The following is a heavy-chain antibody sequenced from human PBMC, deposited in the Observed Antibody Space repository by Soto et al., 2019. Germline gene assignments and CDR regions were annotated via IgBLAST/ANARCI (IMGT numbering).Heavy chain of an antibody. CDR3: ARELNYYDSSGYYYEGYNWFDP. D-gene: IGHD3-22*01. CDR1: GGSVSSGSYY. CDR2: IYYSGST. J-gene: IGHJ5*02. Sequence: PEETLSLTCTVSGGSVSSGSYYWSWIRQPPGKGLEWIGYIYYSGSTNYNPSLKSRVTTSVDTSKNQFSLKLSSVTAADTAVYYCARELNYYDSSGYYYEGYNWFDPWGQGTLVTVSS. V-gene: IGHV4-61*01.